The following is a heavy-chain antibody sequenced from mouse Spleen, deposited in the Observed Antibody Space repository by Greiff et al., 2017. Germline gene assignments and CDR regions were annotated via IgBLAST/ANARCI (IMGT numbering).Heavy chain of an antibody. D-gene: IGHD4-1*01. CDR3: ARRANWEYFDV. CDR2: ISSGSSTI. J-gene: IGHJ1*01. CDR1: GFTFSDYG. Sequence: EVQGVESGGGLVKPGGSLKLSCAASGFTFSDYGMHWVRQAPEKGLEWVAYISSGSSTIYYADTVKGRFTISRDNAKNTLFLQMTSLRSEDTAMYYCARRANWEYFDVWGAGTTVTVSS. V-gene: IGHV5-17*01.